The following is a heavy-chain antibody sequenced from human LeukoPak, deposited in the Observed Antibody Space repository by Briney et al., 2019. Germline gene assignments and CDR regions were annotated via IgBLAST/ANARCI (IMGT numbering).Heavy chain of an antibody. V-gene: IGHV3-30*03. CDR2: ILRDGSYQ. CDR1: GFTFSSYG. Sequence: GRSLRLSCAASGFTFSSYGMHWVRQAPGKGLEWVAVILRDGSYQFYADSVKGRFTISRDNAKNSLYLQMNSLRAEDTAVYYCARLSMVRGVSSFDNWGQGTLVTVSS. D-gene: IGHD3-10*01. CDR3: ARLSMVRGVSSFDN. J-gene: IGHJ4*02.